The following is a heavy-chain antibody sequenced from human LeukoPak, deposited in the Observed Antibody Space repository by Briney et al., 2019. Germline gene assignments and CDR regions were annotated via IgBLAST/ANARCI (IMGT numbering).Heavy chain of an antibody. CDR1: GGSISSGDYY. D-gene: IGHD5-18*01. CDR3: ASARGYSYGLEDY. V-gene: IGHV4-30-4*01. Sequence: SETLSLTCTVSGGSISSGDYYWGWIRQPPGKGLEWIGYIYYSGSTYYNPSLKSRVTISVDTSKNQFSLKLSSVTAADTAVYYCASARGYSYGLEDYWGQGTLVTVSS. CDR2: IYYSGST. J-gene: IGHJ4*02.